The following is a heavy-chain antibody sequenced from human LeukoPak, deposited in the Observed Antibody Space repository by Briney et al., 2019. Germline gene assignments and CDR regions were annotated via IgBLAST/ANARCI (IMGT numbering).Heavy chain of an antibody. CDR2: ISSDGSNK. CDR3: AREYSYGVRYYFDY. CDR1: GFTFSSYA. J-gene: IGHJ4*02. D-gene: IGHD5-18*01. V-gene: IGHV3-30*04. Sequence: PGRSLRLSCAAPGFTFSSYAMPWVRQAPGPGLEWVAVISSDGSNKYYAASVTCRFTISRDNSKYTLYLQMNSLRAEDTAVYYCAREYSYGVRYYFDYWGQGTLVTVSS.